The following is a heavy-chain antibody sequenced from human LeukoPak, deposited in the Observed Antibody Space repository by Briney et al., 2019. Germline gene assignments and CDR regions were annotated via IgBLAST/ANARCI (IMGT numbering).Heavy chain of an antibody. Sequence: GGSLRLSCAASGFTFSSYSMNWVRQAPGKGLEWVSGISSSGGSTYHADSVRGRFTISRDNSKNTQYLQMNSLRVEDTAVYYCAKVGSGYYDHLDFWSQGILVTVSS. D-gene: IGHD3-22*01. J-gene: IGHJ4*02. V-gene: IGHV3-23*01. CDR1: GFTFSSYS. CDR2: ISSSGGST. CDR3: AKVGSGYYDHLDF.